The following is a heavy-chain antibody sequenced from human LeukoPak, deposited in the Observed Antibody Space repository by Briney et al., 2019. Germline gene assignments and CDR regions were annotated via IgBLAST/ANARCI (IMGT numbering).Heavy chain of an antibody. CDR2: IIPIFGTA. D-gene: IGHD3-22*01. CDR1: GGTFSSYA. Sequence: ASVKVSCKASGGTFSSYAISWVRQAPGQGLEWMGGIIPIFGTANYAQKFQGRVTITADKSTSTAYMELSSLRSEDTAVYYCARDSSGYHPLGGWGQGTLVTVSS. V-gene: IGHV1-69*06. J-gene: IGHJ4*02. CDR3: ARDSSGYHPLGG.